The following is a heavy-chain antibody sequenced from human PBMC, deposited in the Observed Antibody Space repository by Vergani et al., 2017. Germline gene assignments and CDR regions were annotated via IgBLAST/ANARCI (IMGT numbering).Heavy chain of an antibody. CDR2: INHSGST. D-gene: IGHD2-2*01. J-gene: IGHJ5*02. CDR3: ARCRDIVVVPAAKDNPNWFDP. CDR1: GGSFSGYY. Sequence: QVQLQQWGAGLLKPSETLSLTCAVYGGSFSGYYWSWIRQPPGKGLEWIGEINHSGSTNYNPSLKSRVTISVDTSKNQFSLKLSSVTAADTAVYYCARCRDIVVVPAAKDNPNWFDPWGQGTLVTVSS. V-gene: IGHV4-34*01.